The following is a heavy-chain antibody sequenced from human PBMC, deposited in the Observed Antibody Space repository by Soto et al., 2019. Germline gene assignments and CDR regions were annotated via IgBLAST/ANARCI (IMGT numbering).Heavy chain of an antibody. Sequence: QVQLVQSGAEVKKPGSSVKVSCKASGGTFSSYAISWVRQAPGQGLEWMGGIIPIFGTANYAQKFQGRVTINADESTSTAYMELSSLRSEDTAVYYCARDFRLKDIVVVPAAIGAFDIWGQGTMVTVSS. CDR1: GGTFSSYA. D-gene: IGHD2-2*02. V-gene: IGHV1-69*01. CDR2: IIPIFGTA. CDR3: ARDFRLKDIVVVPAAIGAFDI. J-gene: IGHJ3*02.